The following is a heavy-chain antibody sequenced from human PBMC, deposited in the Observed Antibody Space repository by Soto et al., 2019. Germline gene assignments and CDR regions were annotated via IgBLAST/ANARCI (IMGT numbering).Heavy chain of an antibody. D-gene: IGHD3-3*01. J-gene: IGHJ4*02. CDR2: ISFSGDNT. Sequence: EVHLLESGGGLVQPGGSLRLSCAASGFTFSYHAMSWVRQTPGEGLEWVSGISFSGDNTYYADSVRGRFTVSRDNSKSTLFLQMNSLRAEDTAVYYCAKRFTLFGVNKLSPDFDYWGQGTLVTVSS. CDR1: GFTFSYHA. V-gene: IGHV3-23*01. CDR3: AKRFTLFGVNKLSPDFDY.